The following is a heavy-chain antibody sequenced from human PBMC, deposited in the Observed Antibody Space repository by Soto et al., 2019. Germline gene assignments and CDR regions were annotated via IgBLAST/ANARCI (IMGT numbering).Heavy chain of an antibody. J-gene: IGHJ4*02. CDR2: ISGSGGST. Sequence: GGSLRLSCAASGFTFSSYAMSWVRQAPGKGLEWVSAISGSGGSTYYADSVKGRFTISRDNSKNTLYLQMNSLRAEDTAVYYCAKVMAPYYYDSSGYLGYFDYWGQGTLVTVSS. D-gene: IGHD3-22*01. V-gene: IGHV3-23*01. CDR3: AKVMAPYYYDSSGYLGYFDY. CDR1: GFTFSSYA.